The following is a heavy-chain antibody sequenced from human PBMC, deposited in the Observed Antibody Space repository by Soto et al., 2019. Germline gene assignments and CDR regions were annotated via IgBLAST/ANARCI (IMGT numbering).Heavy chain of an antibody. CDR2: TYYRSKWYI. Sequence: SQTLSLTCDISGDSTSSNSAAWNWIRQTPSKGLEWLGRTYYRSKWYINYAVSVKSRITVNPDTSKNQFSLRLNSVTPEDTAVYYCARGSWDDVTGHYYMDVWGKGTTVTVSS. D-gene: IGHD1-1*01. CDR1: GDSTSSNSAA. J-gene: IGHJ6*03. V-gene: IGHV6-1*01. CDR3: ARGSWDDVTGHYYMDV.